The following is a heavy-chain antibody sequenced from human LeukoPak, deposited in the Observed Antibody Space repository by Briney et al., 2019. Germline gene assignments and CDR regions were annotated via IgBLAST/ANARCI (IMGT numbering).Heavy chain of an antibody. CDR1: GYSIRGDYY. V-gene: IGHV4-38-2*02. J-gene: IGHJ4*02. CDR3: ANPPSGSSPGY. Sequence: SETLSLTCSVSGYSIRGDYYWGWIRQPPGKGPEWIGSIYDSGSTHYNPSLKSRVTISVDTSKNQFSLKLTSVTAADTAVYYCANPPSGSSPGYWGQGTLVTVSS. CDR2: IYDSGST. D-gene: IGHD3-10*01.